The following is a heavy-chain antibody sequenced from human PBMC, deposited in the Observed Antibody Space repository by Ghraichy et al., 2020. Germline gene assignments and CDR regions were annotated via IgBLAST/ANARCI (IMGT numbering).Heavy chain of an antibody. Sequence: ASVKVSCKASGYTFTSYGISWVRQAPGQGLEWMGWISAYNGNTNYAQKLQGRVTMTTDTSTSTAYMELRSLRSDDTAVYCCARDWRLNYYDSSGYSDYWGQGTLVTVSS. J-gene: IGHJ4*02. CDR1: GYTFTSYG. CDR3: ARDWRLNYYDSSGYSDY. V-gene: IGHV1-18*04. D-gene: IGHD3-22*01. CDR2: ISAYNGNT.